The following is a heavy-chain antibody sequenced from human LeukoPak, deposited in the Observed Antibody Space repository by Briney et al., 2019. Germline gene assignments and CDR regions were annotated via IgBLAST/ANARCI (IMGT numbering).Heavy chain of an antibody. J-gene: IGHJ4*02. Sequence: HPGGSLRLSCAASGFAFSSYAMSWVRQGPGKGLEWVSAISGSGGSTYYADSVKGRFTISRDNSKNTLYLQMNSLRAEDTAVYYCAKSPLVVVAELYYFDYWGQGTLVTVSS. CDR2: ISGSGGST. D-gene: IGHD2-15*01. V-gene: IGHV3-23*01. CDR1: GFAFSSYA. CDR3: AKSPLVVVAELYYFDY.